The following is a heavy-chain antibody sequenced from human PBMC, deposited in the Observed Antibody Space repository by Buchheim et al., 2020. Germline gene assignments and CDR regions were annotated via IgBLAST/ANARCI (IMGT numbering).Heavy chain of an antibody. CDR2: INSDGSST. CDR3: ARGDTETTTGSYYYYGMDV. Sequence: EVQLLESGGGLVQPGGSLRLSCAASGFTFSSYWMHWVRQAPGKGLVWVSRINSDGSSTSYADSVKGRFTISRDNAKNTLYLQMNSLRAEDTAVYYCARGDTETTTGSYYYYGMDVWGQGTT. D-gene: IGHD1-14*01. J-gene: IGHJ6*02. V-gene: IGHV3-74*01. CDR1: GFTFSSYW.